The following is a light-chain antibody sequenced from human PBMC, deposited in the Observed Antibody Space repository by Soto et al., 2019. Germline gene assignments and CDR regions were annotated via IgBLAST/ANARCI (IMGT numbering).Light chain of an antibody. Sequence: QSALTQPASVSGSPGQSIAISCTGSGSDVGGYNYVSWYQQHPGKAPKLIIYGVSHRPSGVSTRFSASRSAYTASLTISGLQAEDEADYYCFSFTTTSTHVFGTGTKLTVL. CDR3: FSFTTTSTHV. V-gene: IGLV2-14*01. CDR2: GVS. CDR1: GSDVGGYNY. J-gene: IGLJ1*01.